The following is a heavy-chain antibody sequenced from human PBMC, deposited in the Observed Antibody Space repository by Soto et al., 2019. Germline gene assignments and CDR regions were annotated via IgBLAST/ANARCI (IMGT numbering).Heavy chain of an antibody. D-gene: IGHD4-17*01. V-gene: IGHV3-33*01. Sequence: QVQLVESGGGVVQPGRSLRLSCAASGFTFSSYGMHWVRQAPGKGLEWVAVIWYDGSNKYYADSVKGRFTISRDNSKNTLYLQMNSLRAEDTAVYYCAREKMTTVSSPGGLYYYYYMDVWGKGTTVTVSS. CDR2: IWYDGSNK. J-gene: IGHJ6*03. CDR3: AREKMTTVSSPGGLYYYYYMDV. CDR1: GFTFSSYG.